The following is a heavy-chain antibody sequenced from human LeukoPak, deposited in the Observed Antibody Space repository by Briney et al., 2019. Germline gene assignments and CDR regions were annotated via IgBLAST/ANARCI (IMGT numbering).Heavy chain of an antibody. CDR3: AREPSSRFAESPPYMDV. Sequence: GGSLRLSCAASGFTFSSYSMNWVRQAPGKGLEWVSSISSSSSYIYYADSVKGRFTISRDNAKNSLYLQMNSLRAEDTAVYYCAREPSSRFAESPPYMDVWGKGTTVTVSS. CDR2: ISSSSSYI. D-gene: IGHD6-13*01. J-gene: IGHJ6*03. CDR1: GFTFSSYS. V-gene: IGHV3-21*01.